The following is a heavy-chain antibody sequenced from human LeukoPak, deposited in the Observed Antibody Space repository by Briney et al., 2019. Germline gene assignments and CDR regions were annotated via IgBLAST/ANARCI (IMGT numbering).Heavy chain of an antibody. Sequence: SETLSLTCTVSGYSISSGHYWAWIRQSPEKGLEWIASMFHSVSTYYNPSLKSRVTTSADTSKNEFSLKLSPVTAADTAVYYCARAGTNLGDYDYWGQGTLVTVSS. D-gene: IGHD4-17*01. CDR2: MFHSVST. CDR1: GYSISSGHY. V-gene: IGHV4-38-2*02. CDR3: ARAGTNLGDYDY. J-gene: IGHJ4*02.